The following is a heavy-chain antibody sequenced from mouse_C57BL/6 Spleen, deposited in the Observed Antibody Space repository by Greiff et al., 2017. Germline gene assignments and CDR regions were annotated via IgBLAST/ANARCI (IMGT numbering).Heavy chain of an antibody. CDR2: IRNKANNHAT. CDR3: RGYCYGSSYGYFDD. J-gene: IGHJ2*01. D-gene: IGHD1-1*01. CDR1: GFTFSDAW. V-gene: IGHV6-6*01. Sequence: EVMLVESGGGLVQPGGSMTLSCAASGFTFSDAWMDWFRQSPSRGLVWGAEIRNKANNHATNYAESVKGRFTISRDDSKSSVYLQMNSLRAEDTGTYYCRGYCYGSSYGYFDDWGQGTTLTVSS.